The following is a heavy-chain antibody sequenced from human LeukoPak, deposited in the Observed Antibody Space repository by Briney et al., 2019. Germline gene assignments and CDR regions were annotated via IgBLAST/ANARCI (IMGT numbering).Heavy chain of an antibody. CDR2: IYTNGDT. CDR1: GFSFSSKY. V-gene: IGHV3-53*01. CDR3: ARESGSYEE. Sequence: GGSLRLSCAVSGFSFSSKYMSWVRQAPGKRLEWVSVIYTNGDTYDADAVKGRFTISRDDSENTVYLQMNSLRAEDTAMYYCARESGSYEEWGQGTLVTVSS. J-gene: IGHJ4*02. D-gene: IGHD1-26*01.